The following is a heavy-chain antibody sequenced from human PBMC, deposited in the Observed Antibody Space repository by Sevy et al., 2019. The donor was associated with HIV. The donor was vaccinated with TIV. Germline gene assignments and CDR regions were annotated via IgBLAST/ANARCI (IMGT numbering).Heavy chain of an antibody. CDR3: ARDTRTWYYYDSSGYFGGDYYFDY. D-gene: IGHD3-22*01. CDR2: ISAYNGNT. CDR1: GYTFTSYG. J-gene: IGHJ4*02. Sequence: ASVKVSCKASGYTFTSYGISWVRQAPGQGLEWMGWISAYNGNTNYVQKLQGRVTMTTDTSTSTAYMELRSLRSDDTAVYYCARDTRTWYYYDSSGYFGGDYYFDYWGQGTLVTVSS. V-gene: IGHV1-18*04.